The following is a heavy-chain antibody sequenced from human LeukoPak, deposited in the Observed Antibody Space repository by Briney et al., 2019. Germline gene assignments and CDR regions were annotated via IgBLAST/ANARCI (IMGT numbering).Heavy chain of an antibody. Sequence: GGSLRLSCAASGFTFSSYAMHWVRQAPGKGLEWVAVISYDGSNKYYADSVKGRFTISRDNSKNTLYLQMNSLRAEDTAVYYCARAIAAAHLFDYWGQGTQVTVSS. CDR1: GFTFSSYA. J-gene: IGHJ4*02. CDR3: ARAIAAAHLFDY. D-gene: IGHD6-13*01. V-gene: IGHV3-30*04. CDR2: ISYDGSNK.